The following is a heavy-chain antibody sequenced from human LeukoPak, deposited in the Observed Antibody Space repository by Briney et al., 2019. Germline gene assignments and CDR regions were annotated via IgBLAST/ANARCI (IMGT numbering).Heavy chain of an antibody. Sequence: PGRSLRLSCAASGFTFSNYGMHWVRQAPGKGLEWVAVIWYDGNNKYYADSVKGRFTISGDNSKNTLYLQMNSLRAEDTAVYYCAGSPTGSGRFDYWGQGTLVTVSS. J-gene: IGHJ4*02. CDR1: GFTFSNYG. V-gene: IGHV3-33*01. CDR2: IWYDGNNK. D-gene: IGHD2-15*01. CDR3: AGSPTGSGRFDY.